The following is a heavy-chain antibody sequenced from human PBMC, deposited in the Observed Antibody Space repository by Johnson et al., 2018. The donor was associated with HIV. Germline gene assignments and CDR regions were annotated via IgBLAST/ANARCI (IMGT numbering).Heavy chain of an antibody. J-gene: IGHJ3*02. Sequence: VQLVESGGGLVQPGGSLRLSCAASGFTFSSYAMHWVRQAPGKGLEYVSAISSNGGSTYYANSVKGRFTISRDNSKNTLFLQMNSLRAEDTAVYYCAREEGGGDDYGGKPAFDIWGQGTKVTVSS. V-gene: IGHV3-64*01. CDR3: AREEGGGDDYGGKPAFDI. D-gene: IGHD4-23*01. CDR1: GFTFSSYA. CDR2: ISSNGGST.